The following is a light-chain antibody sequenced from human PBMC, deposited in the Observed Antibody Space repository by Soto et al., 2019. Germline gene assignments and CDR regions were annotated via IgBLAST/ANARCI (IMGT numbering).Light chain of an antibody. CDR1: QSISSW. V-gene: IGKV1-5*03. J-gene: IGKJ1*01. CDR2: KAS. CDR3: QQYATYWWT. Sequence: DIQMTQSPSTLSASLGDRVTITCRASQSISSWLAWYQQKPGKAPKLLIYKASSLESGVPSRFSGSESGTEFTLTISSLQPDDFATYYCQQYATYWWTFGQGPNVEIK.